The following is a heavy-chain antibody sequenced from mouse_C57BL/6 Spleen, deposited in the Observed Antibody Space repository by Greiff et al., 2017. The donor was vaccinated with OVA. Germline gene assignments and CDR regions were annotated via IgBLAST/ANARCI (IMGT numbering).Heavy chain of an antibody. CDR3: ARSSDGYYYDV. J-gene: IGHJ1*03. Sequence: QVQLKQPGAELVMPGASVKLSCKASGYTFTSYWMNWVKQRPGQGLEWIGKIDPYDSYTNYNEKFKGKSTLTVDKSSSTAYMQLSSLTSEDAAFYYSARSSDGYYYDVDVRGTAITVTA. D-gene: IGHD2-3*01. V-gene: IGHV1-69*01. CDR2: IDPYDSYT. CDR1: GYTFTSYW.